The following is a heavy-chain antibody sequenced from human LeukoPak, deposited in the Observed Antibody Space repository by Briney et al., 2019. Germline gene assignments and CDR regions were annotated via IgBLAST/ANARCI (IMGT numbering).Heavy chain of an antibody. CDR3: GRRGPEHLPIYFCH. V-gene: IGHV4-61*05. D-gene: IGHD3-3*01. CDR1: GGSISSGPYF. J-gene: IGHJ4*01. Sequence: SGTLSLTCSVSGGSISSGPYFWGWTRQSPGQGLESLGYVWPSGTNNYNPSLSGRAATSLDKSRNHFTLMVTAVTAGTTAFYFCGRRGPEHLPIYFCHWGPGIPVTVSS. CDR2: VWPSGTN.